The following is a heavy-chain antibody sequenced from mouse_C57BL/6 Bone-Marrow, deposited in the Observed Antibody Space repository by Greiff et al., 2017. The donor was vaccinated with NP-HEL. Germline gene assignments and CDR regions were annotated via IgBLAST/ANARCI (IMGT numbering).Heavy chain of an antibody. CDR3: ARRDYSSGYAWFAY. V-gene: IGHV1-55*01. D-gene: IGHD3-2*02. J-gene: IGHJ3*01. CDR1: GYTFTSYW. CDR2: IYPGSGST. Sequence: QVQLQQPGAELVKPGASVKMSCKASGYTFTSYWITWVKQRPGQGLEWIGDIYPGSGSTNYNEKFKSKATLTVDTSSSTAYMQLSSLTSEDSAVYYCARRDYSSGYAWFAYWGQGTLVTVSA.